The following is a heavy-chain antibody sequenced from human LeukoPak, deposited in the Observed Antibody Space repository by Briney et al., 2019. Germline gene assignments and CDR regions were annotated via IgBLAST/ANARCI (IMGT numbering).Heavy chain of an antibody. D-gene: IGHD3-22*01. CDR3: AREGYYDSSGYYYFDY. CDR2: ICYSGST. Sequence: SQTLSLTCTVSGGSISSGGYYWSWIRQHPGKGLEWFGYICYSGSTYYNPSLKSRVTISVDTSKNQFSLKLSSVTAADTAVYYCAREGYYDSSGYYYFDYWGQGTLVTVSS. V-gene: IGHV4-31*03. J-gene: IGHJ4*02. CDR1: GGSISSGGYY.